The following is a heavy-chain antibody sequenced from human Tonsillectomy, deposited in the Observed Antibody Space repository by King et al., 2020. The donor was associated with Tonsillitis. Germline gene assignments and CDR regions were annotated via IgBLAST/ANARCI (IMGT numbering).Heavy chain of an antibody. CDR3: AKDHSYYYDSSGYYYNAFDI. V-gene: IGHV3-23*04. Sequence: VQLVESGGGLVQPGGSLRLSCAASGFTFSSYAMSWVRQAPGKGLEWVSAISGSGGSTYYADSVKGRFTISRVNSKNTLYLQMNSLRAEDTAVYYCAKDHSYYYDSSGYYYNAFDIWGQGTMVTVSS. D-gene: IGHD3-22*01. CDR1: GFTFSSYA. J-gene: IGHJ3*02. CDR2: ISGSGGST.